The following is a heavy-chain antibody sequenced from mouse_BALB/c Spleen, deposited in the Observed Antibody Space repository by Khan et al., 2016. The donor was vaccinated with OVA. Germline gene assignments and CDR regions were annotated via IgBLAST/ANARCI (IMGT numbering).Heavy chain of an antibody. CDR3: ARPPYFSYTLDH. D-gene: IGHD2-10*01. V-gene: IGHV9-3-1*01. Sequence: QIQLVQSGPELKKPGETVKISCKASGYTFTNYGMNWVKQSPGKALKWMGWINTYTGEPTYADDFKGRFAFSLETSASTAYLQNSNLKNEDTATYFCARPPYFSYTLDHWGQGTSVTVSS. CDR2: INTYTGEP. CDR1: GYTFTNYG. J-gene: IGHJ4*01.